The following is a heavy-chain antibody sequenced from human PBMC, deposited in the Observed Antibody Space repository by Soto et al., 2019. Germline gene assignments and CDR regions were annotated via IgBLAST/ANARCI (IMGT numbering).Heavy chain of an antibody. CDR1: GYTFTSYD. CDR3: ARTLYSDNVDY. Sequence: QVQLVQSGAEVKKPGASVKVSCKASGYTFTSYDINWVRQATGQGLEWMGWMNPNSGNTGYAEKVQGRVTMTRNTSICTAYMELSRLRAEHTAVYYCARTLYSDNVDYWGQGNLVTVSS. D-gene: IGHD4-17*01. V-gene: IGHV1-8*01. J-gene: IGHJ4*02. CDR2: MNPNSGNT.